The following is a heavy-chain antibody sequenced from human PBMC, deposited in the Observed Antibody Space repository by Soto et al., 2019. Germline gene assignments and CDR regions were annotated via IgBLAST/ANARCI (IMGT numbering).Heavy chain of an antibody. CDR1: GYSSFSYYS. CDR2: ISGRGSPI. Sequence: PGGSLRLSCAASGYSSFSYYSMNWVRQAPGKGLEWVSFISGRGSPIYYADSVRGRFTISRDNAKNSLSLEMNNLRVEDTAVYYCARVRGHTYGYVAYWGQGTLVTVSS. V-gene: IGHV3-48*01. CDR3: ARVRGHTYGYVAY. J-gene: IGHJ4*02. D-gene: IGHD2-8*01.